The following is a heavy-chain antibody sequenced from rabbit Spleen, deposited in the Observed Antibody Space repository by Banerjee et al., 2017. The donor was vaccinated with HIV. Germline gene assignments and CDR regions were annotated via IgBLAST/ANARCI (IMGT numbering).Heavy chain of an antibody. Sequence: QSLEESGGDLVKPGASLTLTCTASGFSFSSGYWICWVRQAPGKGLECMACIWTGGSVGTYYASWAKGRFTSSKTSTTVTLQMTSLTAADTATYFCARDPWVFSRGVYNLWGPGTLVTVS. CDR1: GFSFSSGYW. J-gene: IGHJ4*01. D-gene: IGHD4-1*01. CDR3: ARDPWVFSRGVYNL. V-gene: IGHV1S40*01. CDR2: IWTGGSVGT.